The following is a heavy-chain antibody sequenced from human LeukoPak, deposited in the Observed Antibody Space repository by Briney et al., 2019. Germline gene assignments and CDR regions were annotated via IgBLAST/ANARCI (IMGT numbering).Heavy chain of an antibody. V-gene: IGHV3-23*01. CDR3: LYLLPHSWY. J-gene: IGHJ4*02. CDR1: GFTFSNYA. CDR2: ISGSGGST. Sequence: GGSLRLSCAVSGFTFSNYAMNWVRQAPGQGLEWVSTISGSGGSTNYADSVKGRFTISRDNSKNTLYLQMNSLRAEDTSVYYCLYLLPHSWYWGPVTLVTVSS. D-gene: IGHD3-22*01.